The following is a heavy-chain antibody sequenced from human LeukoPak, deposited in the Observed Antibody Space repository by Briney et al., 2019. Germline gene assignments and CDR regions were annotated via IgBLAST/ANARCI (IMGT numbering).Heavy chain of an antibody. CDR3: ARDLGFGSGSYGSFDY. V-gene: IGHV4-59*01. CDR1: GGSISSYY. Sequence: SETLSLTCTVSGGSISSYYWSWIRQPPGKGLEGIGYIYYTVSTNYNPSLKSRVTISVDMSKNQFSLNLSSVTAADTAVYYCARDLGFGSGSYGSFDYWGQGTLVTVSS. CDR2: IYYTVST. J-gene: IGHJ4*02. D-gene: IGHD3-10*01.